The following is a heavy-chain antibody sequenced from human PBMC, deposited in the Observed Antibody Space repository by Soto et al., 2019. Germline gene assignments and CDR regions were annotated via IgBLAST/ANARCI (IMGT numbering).Heavy chain of an antibody. Sequence: EVQLLESGGGLVQPGGSLRLSCAASGFTFSSYAMSWVRQAPGKGLEWVSALSGSGGTTYYADSVKGRVTFSRDNSKNTLYLQMNSLRAEDTAVYYGAETANGWFSAFDIWGQGKMVTVSS. D-gene: IGHD6-19*01. J-gene: IGHJ3*02. CDR2: LSGSGGTT. V-gene: IGHV3-23*01. CDR1: GFTFSSYA. CDR3: AETANGWFSAFDI.